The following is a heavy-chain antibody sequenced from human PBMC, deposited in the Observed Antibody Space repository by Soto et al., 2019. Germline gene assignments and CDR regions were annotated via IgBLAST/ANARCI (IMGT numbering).Heavy chain of an antibody. CDR1: GFTFSSYS. CDR2: ISSSSSYI. J-gene: IGHJ6*02. CDR3: ARDRRIAVALYYYYGMDV. D-gene: IGHD6-19*01. V-gene: IGHV3-21*01. Sequence: LRLSCAASGFTFSSYSMNWVRQAPGKGLEWVSSISSSSSYIYYADSVKGRFTISRDNAKNSLYLQMNSLRAEDTAVYYCARDRRIAVALYYYYGMDVWGQGTTVTVSS.